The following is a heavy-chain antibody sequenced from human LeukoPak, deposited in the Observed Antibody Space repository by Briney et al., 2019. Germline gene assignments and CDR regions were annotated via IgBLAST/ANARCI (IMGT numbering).Heavy chain of an antibody. CDR1: GGSISSYY. V-gene: IGHV4-59*08. Sequence: PSETLSLTCTVSGGSISSYYWSWIRQPPGKGLEWIGYIYYSGSTNYNPSLKSRVTISVDTSKNQFSLKLSSVTAADTAVYYCATHDHPPATLDYWGQGTLVTVSS. CDR2: IYYSGST. D-gene: IGHD2-15*01. CDR3: ATHDHPPATLDY. J-gene: IGHJ4*02.